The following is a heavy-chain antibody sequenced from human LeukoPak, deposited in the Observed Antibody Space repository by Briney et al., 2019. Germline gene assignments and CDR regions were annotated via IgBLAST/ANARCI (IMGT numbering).Heavy chain of an antibody. CDR1: GGSFSGYY. CDR2: INHSGST. Sequence: SETLSLTCAVYGGSFSGYYWSWIRQPPGKGLEWIGEINHSGSTNYNPSLKSRVTISVDTSKNQFSLKLSSVTAADTAVYYCARGNKYSSSRLWGYYFDYWGQGTLVTVSS. D-gene: IGHD6-13*01. CDR3: ARGNKYSSSRLWGYYFDY. J-gene: IGHJ4*02. V-gene: IGHV4-34*01.